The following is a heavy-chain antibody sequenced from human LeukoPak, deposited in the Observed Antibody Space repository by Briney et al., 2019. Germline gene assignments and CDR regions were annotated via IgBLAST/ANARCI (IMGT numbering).Heavy chain of an antibody. CDR1: GGSISSYY. CDR2: ISYSGST. D-gene: IGHD5-24*01. V-gene: IGHV4-59*01. Sequence: SETLSLTCTVSGGSISSYYWSWIRQPPGKGLEWIAYISYSGSTNYNPSLTSRVTISIDTSKNQFSLILTSVTAADTAVYYCARSGGYNRNIDYWGQGALVTVSS. J-gene: IGHJ4*02. CDR3: ARSGGYNRNIDY.